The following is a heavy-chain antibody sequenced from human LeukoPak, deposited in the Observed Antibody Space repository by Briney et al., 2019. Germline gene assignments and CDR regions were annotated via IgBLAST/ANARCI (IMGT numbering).Heavy chain of an antibody. D-gene: IGHD2-2*01. Sequence: ASVKVSCKASGGTFSIYTISWVRQAPGQGLEWMGRIIPILGIANYAQKFQGRVTITADKSTSTAYMELTSLRSEDTAVYYCATFIGYCSSPSCDEGSHFDYWGQGTLVTVSS. CDR1: GGTFSIYT. V-gene: IGHV1-69*02. J-gene: IGHJ4*02. CDR3: ATFIGYCSSPSCDEGSHFDY. CDR2: IIPILGIA.